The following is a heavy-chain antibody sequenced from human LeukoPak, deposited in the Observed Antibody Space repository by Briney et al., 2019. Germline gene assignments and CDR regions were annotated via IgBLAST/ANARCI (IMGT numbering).Heavy chain of an antibody. CDR3: ARHRGGSLFVDC. D-gene: IGHD3-10*01. CDR1: GFSVSSNY. V-gene: IGHV3-53*01. CDR2: IHSGGST. J-gene: IGHJ4*02. Sequence: PGGSLRLSCAASGFSVSSNYMSWVRQAPGKGLEWVSVIHSGGSTNYADSVKGRFTISRDNSKNTLYLQMNSLRAEDTAVYYCARHRGGSLFVDCWGQGTLVTVSS.